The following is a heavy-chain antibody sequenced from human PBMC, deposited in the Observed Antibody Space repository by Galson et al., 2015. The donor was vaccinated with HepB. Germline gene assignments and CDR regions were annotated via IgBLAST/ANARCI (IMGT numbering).Heavy chain of an antibody. CDR1: GFTFSGYD. Sequence: SLRLSCAGSGFTFSGYDMNWVRQAPGKGLEWVAFISPSSSNINYADSAKGRFTISRDNAKNSLYLLMNSLRAEDTAVYYCATLRRRGYTYADNWFDPWGQGTLVTVSS. D-gene: IGHD5-18*01. J-gene: IGHJ5*02. CDR3: ATLRRRGYTYADNWFDP. V-gene: IGHV3-21*01. CDR2: ISPSSSNI.